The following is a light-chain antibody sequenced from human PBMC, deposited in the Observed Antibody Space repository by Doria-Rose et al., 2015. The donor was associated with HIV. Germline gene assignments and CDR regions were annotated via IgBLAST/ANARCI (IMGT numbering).Light chain of an antibody. Sequence: EIVLAQSPGTLSLSPGERATLSCRASQSFSSTYLAWYQQKPGQAPSLLIYDGSTRATGIPDRFSASGSGTDFILTINRLEPEDFALYCRHQYGTSWTFGQGTKVEI. J-gene: IGKJ1*01. V-gene: IGKV3-20*01. CDR1: QSFSSTY. CDR3: HQYGTSWT. CDR2: DGS.